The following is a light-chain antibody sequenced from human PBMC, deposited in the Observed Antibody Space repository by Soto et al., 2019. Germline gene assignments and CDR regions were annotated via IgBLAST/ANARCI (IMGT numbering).Light chain of an antibody. CDR2: EVK. V-gene: IGLV2-14*01. CDR1: SCDIGAYDY. J-gene: IGLJ1*01. Sequence: QSALTQPASLSGSPGQSITVSCTGTSCDIGAYDYVSWIQHNPGKAPKLMISEVKNRPSGVSNRFSGSRSGNTVYLTFSGVEVEVEDEYFCFSFTTARAHVFGAGTKLTVL. CDR3: FSFTTARAHV.